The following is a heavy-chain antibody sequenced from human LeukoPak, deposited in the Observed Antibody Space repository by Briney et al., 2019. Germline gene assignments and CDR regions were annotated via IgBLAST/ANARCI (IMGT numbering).Heavy chain of an antibody. CDR3: ARHELRYDSGSPSNKKY. D-gene: IGHD3-22*01. Sequence: GESLKISCKGSEYSFTSYRIGWVRQMPGKGLEWMGIIYPGDSDTRYSPSFQGQVTISADKSISTAYLQWSSLKASDTAMYYCARHELRYDSGSPSNKKYWGQGTLVTVSS. V-gene: IGHV5-51*01. CDR1: EYSFTSYR. J-gene: IGHJ4*02. CDR2: IYPGDSDT.